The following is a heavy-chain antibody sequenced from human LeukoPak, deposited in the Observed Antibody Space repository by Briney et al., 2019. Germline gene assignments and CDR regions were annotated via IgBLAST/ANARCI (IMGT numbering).Heavy chain of an antibody. CDR3: PRHFWCADTASSLLFDY. V-gene: IGHV4-59*08. D-gene: IGHD3-3*01. J-gene: IGHJ4*02. CDR1: GGSINNRY. CDR2: IHYNGRT. Sequence: SETLSLTCTVSGGSINNRYWSWVRQPPGKGLEWIGHIHYNGRTDYNYSLKSRLTISIDTSRNQFSLLLTSVTAADTAVYYCPRHFWCADTASSLLFDYWGQGALVTVSS.